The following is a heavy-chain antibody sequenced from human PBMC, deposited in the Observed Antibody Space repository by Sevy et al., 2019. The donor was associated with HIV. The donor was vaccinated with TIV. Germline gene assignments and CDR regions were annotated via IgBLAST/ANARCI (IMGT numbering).Heavy chain of an antibody. D-gene: IGHD6-6*01. Sequence: GGSLRLSCAASGFTFSSYGMHWVRQAPGKGLEWVAVISYDGSNKYYADSVKGRFTISRDNSKNTLYLQMNSLRAEDTAVYYCAKDWIVYSSSSGVDYWGQRTLVTVSS. CDR2: ISYDGSNK. CDR3: AKDWIVYSSSSGVDY. CDR1: GFTFSSYG. V-gene: IGHV3-30*18. J-gene: IGHJ4*02.